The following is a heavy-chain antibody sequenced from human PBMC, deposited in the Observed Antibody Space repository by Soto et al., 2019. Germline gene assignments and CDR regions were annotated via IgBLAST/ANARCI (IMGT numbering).Heavy chain of an antibody. CDR2: INSDGSSS. Sequence: VQLVESGGGLVQPGGSLRLSCAASGFTFSNYWMHWVRQGPGKGLVWVSRINSDGSSSTYADSVKGRFTISRDNAKNSLYLQMNSLRAEDTAVYYCVRENRYDNSGYYYQGFYYWGQGTLVTVSS. V-gene: IGHV3-74*01. CDR1: GFTFSNYW. CDR3: VRENRYDNSGYYYQGFYY. J-gene: IGHJ4*02. D-gene: IGHD3-22*01.